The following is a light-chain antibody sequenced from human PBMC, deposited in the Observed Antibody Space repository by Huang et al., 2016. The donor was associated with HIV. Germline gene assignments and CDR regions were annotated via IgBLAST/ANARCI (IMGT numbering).Light chain of an antibody. V-gene: IGKV3-15*01. CDR3: QQYNTSPRT. Sequence: ENLMTQSPSTLSVSPGESATLSCRAIQSVFKNFAWYQQKPGQAPKLLIYGSSTRAAGIPARLSGSGSGTDFTLTISSLQSEDFAVYYCQQYNTSPRTFGQGTKVEV. J-gene: IGKJ1*01. CDR2: GSS. CDR1: QSVFKN.